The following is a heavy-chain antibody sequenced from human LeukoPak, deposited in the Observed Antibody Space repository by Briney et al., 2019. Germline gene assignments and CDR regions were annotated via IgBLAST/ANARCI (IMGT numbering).Heavy chain of an antibody. CDR2: IYYSGST. V-gene: IGHV4-59*01. J-gene: IGHJ4*02. CDR1: GGSISSYY. CDR3: ARGPGSRGIFDY. Sequence: PSETLSLTCTVSGGSISSYYWSWIRQPPGKGLEWIGYIYYSGSTNYNPPLKSRVTISVDTSKNQFSLKLSSVTAADTAVYYCARGPGSRGIFDYWGQGTLVTVSS. D-gene: IGHD3-10*01.